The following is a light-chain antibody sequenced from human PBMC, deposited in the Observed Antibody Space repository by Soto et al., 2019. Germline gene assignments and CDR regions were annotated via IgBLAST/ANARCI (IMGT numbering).Light chain of an antibody. CDR3: AAWDDSLSGRV. V-gene: IGLV1-47*02. J-gene: IGLJ3*02. CDR2: SNI. CDR1: SSSIGNNR. Sequence: QSVLTQPPSASGTPGQRVTISCSGTSSSIGNNRVNWYQQIPGTAPKLLIYSNIQRPSGVPDRFSGSKSGTSASLAISGLRSEDEADYYCAAWDDSLSGRVFGGGTKLTVL.